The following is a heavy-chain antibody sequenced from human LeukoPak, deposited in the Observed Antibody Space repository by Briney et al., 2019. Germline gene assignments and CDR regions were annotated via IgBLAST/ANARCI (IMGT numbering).Heavy chain of an antibody. V-gene: IGHV3-30*18. Sequence: GRSLRLSCAASGFTFSSYGMHWVRQAPGKGLEWVSVISYDGSNEQYADSERGRFTISRDNSRNMLYLQMNSLRVEDTAVYYCAKGWYFDLWGRGTLVTVSS. CDR1: GFTFSSYG. CDR3: AKGWYFDL. CDR2: ISYDGSNE. J-gene: IGHJ2*01.